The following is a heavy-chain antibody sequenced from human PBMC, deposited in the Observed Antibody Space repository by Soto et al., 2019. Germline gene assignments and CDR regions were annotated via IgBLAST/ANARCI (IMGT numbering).Heavy chain of an antibody. CDR3: ATQEVGGTYVYTFDP. Sequence: QLHLRESGPGLVKHSETLSLTCTVSGGSITSSSYYWGWIRQPPGKGLEWIGSIYYSGSTYYNPSLKSRVTISVDTSKNQFFLNLSSVTAADTAVYYCATQEVGGTYVYTFDPWGQGTLGTVSS. D-gene: IGHD1-26*01. J-gene: IGHJ5*02. CDR1: GGSITSSSYY. V-gene: IGHV4-39*01. CDR2: IYYSGST.